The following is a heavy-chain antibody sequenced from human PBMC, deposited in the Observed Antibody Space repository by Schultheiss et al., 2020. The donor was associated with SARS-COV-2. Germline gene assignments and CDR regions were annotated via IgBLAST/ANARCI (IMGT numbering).Heavy chain of an antibody. D-gene: IGHD1/OR15-1a*01. CDR1: GFSLSTSGMC. CDR3: ARSEITGTLGGAAFDI. CDR2: IDWDDDK. J-gene: IGHJ3*02. V-gene: IGHV2-70*01. Sequence: SGPTLVKPTQTLTLTCTFSGFSLSTSGMCVSWIRQPPGKALEWLALIDWDDDKFYSTSLKTRLTISKDTSKNQVVLTMTNMDPVDTATYYCARSEITGTLGGAAFDIWGQGTMVTVSS.